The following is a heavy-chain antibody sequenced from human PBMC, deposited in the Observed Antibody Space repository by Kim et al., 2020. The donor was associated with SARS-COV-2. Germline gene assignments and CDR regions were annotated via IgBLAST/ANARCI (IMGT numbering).Heavy chain of an antibody. V-gene: IGHV4-59*08. Sequence: SETLSLTCTVSGGSISSYYWSWIRQPPGKGLEWIGYIYYSGSTNYNPSLKSRVTISVDTSKNQFSLKLSSVTAADTAVYYCASFNCSGGSCPPRYWGQGTLVTVSS. CDR3: ASFNCSGGSCPPRY. CDR1: GGSISSYY. D-gene: IGHD2-15*01. J-gene: IGHJ4*02. CDR2: IYYSGST.